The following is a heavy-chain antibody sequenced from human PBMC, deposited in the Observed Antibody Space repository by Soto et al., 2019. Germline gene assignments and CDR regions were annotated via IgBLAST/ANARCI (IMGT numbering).Heavy chain of an antibody. Sequence: GASVKVSCKVSGYTLTELSMHWVRQAPGKGLEWMGGFDPEDGETIYAQKFQGRVTMTEDTSTDTAYMELSSLRSEDTAVYYCATANALVVLRFLEWSGPFEPWGQGTLVTVSS. J-gene: IGHJ5*02. CDR2: FDPEDGET. CDR1: GYTLTELS. D-gene: IGHD3-3*01. CDR3: ATANALVVLRFLEWSGPFEP. V-gene: IGHV1-24*01.